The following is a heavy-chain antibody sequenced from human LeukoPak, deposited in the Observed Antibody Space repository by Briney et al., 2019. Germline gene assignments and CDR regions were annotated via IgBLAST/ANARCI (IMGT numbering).Heavy chain of an antibody. CDR3: AKHRYSSSTNYYFDS. CDR2: INTSGST. Sequence: PSETLSLTCSVSGGSITTYYWSWIRQPAGKGLEWIGPINTSGSTNYNPSLKSRVTMSVDTSKNQFSLKLSSVTAADTAVYYCAKHRYSSSTNYYFDSWGQGTLVTVSS. D-gene: IGHD6-6*01. CDR1: GGSITTYY. J-gene: IGHJ4*02. V-gene: IGHV4-4*07.